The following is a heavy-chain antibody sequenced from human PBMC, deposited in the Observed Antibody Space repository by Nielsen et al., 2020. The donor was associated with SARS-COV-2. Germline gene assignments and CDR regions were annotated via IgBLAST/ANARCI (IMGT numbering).Heavy chain of an antibody. CDR2: ISYDGSNK. CDR3: ATGGSGWDDAFDI. V-gene: IGHV3-30*03. J-gene: IGHJ3*02. Sequence: GGSLRLSCAASGFTFSSYSMNWVRQAPGKGLEWVAVISYDGSNKYYADSVKGRFTISRDNSKNTLYLQMNSLRAEDTALYYCATGGSGWDDAFDIWGQGTMVTVSS. CDR1: GFTFSSYS. D-gene: IGHD6-19*01.